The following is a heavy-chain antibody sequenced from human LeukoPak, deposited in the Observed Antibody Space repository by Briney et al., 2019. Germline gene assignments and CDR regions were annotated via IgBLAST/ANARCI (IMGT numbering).Heavy chain of an antibody. V-gene: IGHV1-69*13. CDR3: ARDRCSSTSCCLYFDY. CDR2: IIPIFGTA. D-gene: IGHD2-2*01. Sequence: GASVKVSRKASGGTFSSYAISWVRQAPGQGLEWMGGIIPIFGTANYAQKFQGRVTITADESTSTAYMELSSLRSEDTAVYYCARDRCSSTSCCLYFDYWGQGTLVTVSS. CDR1: GGTFSSYA. J-gene: IGHJ4*02.